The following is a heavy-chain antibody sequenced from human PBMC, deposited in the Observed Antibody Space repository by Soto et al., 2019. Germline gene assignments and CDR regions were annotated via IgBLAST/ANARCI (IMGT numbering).Heavy chain of an antibody. V-gene: IGHV3-7*03. CDR3: PEGDDAVVQSGAREKPFTDRMDV. J-gene: IGHJ6*02. CDR1: GFTFSNYW. Sequence: EVQLLESGGGLVQPGGSLTLSCAASGFTFSNYWMTWVRQAPGKGLEWVANIQDCGNGKNYVDSVKGRFTIFRDNAKNPLPLQMNNLKTEETPVKYCPEGDDAVVQSGAREKPFTDRMDVWGQGTTVTVSS. D-gene: IGHD2-2*01. CDR2: IQDCGNGK.